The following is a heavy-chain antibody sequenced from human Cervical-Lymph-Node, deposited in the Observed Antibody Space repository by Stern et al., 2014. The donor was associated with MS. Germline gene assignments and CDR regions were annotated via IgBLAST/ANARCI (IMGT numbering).Heavy chain of an antibody. Sequence: EVHLVESGGGLVQPGRSLRLSCAGSRFNFDDYAMHWVRQAPGRGLEWVSSISWNSGSMAYADSVKGRFTISRDNAKNSLYLQMDSLRVEDTAIYYCAKDISSGRWEAQYYYGMDVWGQGTTVTVSS. J-gene: IGHJ6*02. CDR2: ISWNSGSM. CDR1: RFNFDDYA. CDR3: AKDISSGRWEAQYYYGMDV. D-gene: IGHD6-19*01. V-gene: IGHV3-9*01.